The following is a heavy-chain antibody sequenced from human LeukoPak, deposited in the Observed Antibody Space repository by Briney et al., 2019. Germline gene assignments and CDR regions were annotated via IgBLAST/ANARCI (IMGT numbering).Heavy chain of an antibody. J-gene: IGHJ6*03. V-gene: IGHV4-39*07. D-gene: IGHD6-13*01. CDR3: ARGPSCIAAAGCYYMDV. CDR2: IYYSGST. Sequence: PSETLSLTCTVSGGSISSSSYYWGWIRQPPGKGLEWIGSIYYSGSTYYNPSLKSRVTISVDTSKNQFSLKLSSVTAADTAVYYCARGPSCIAAAGCYYMDVWGKGTTVTVSS. CDR1: GGSISSSSYY.